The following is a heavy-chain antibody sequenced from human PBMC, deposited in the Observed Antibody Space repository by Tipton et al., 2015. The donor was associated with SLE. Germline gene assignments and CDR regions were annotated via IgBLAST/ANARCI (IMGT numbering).Heavy chain of an antibody. J-gene: IGHJ4*02. CDR2: INHSGST. CDR1: GGSFSGYY. V-gene: IGHV4-34*01. CDR3: ARNGVAGGGSCSL. Sequence: TLSLTCAVYGGSFSGYYWSWIRQPPGKGLEWIGEINHSGSTNYNPSLKSRVTISVDTSKNQFSLKLSSVTAADTAVYYCARNGVAGGGSCSLWGQGTLVTVSS. D-gene: IGHD2-15*01.